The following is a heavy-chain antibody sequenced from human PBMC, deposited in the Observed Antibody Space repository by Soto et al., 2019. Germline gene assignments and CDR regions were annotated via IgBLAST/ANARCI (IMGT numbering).Heavy chain of an antibody. CDR1: GDTFNSNA. V-gene: IGHV1-69*04. Sequence: QVQLVQSGAEVKKPGSSVKVSCKTSGDTFNSNAISWLRQAPGQGLEWMGRIVPILGVADYAQKFQDRVTLTADKSTSTVYMALSSLRSEDPALYYSARVLDRPPALVNWGQGTLVTVAS. CDR3: ARVLDRPPALVN. D-gene: IGHD5-18*01. CDR2: IVPILGVA. J-gene: IGHJ4*02.